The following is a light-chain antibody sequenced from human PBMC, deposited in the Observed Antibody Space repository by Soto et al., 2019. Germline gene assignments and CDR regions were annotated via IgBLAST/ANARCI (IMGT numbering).Light chain of an antibody. Sequence: QSVLTQPASVSGSPGQSIAISCTGTSNDVGGYDYVSWYQQHPGKAPKLMIYDVSNRPSGVSNRFSGSKSGNTASLTISGLQAEDEADYYCSSYTSSNSWVFGGGTKVTVL. V-gene: IGLV2-14*01. J-gene: IGLJ3*02. CDR2: DVS. CDR3: SSYTSSNSWV. CDR1: SNDVGGYDY.